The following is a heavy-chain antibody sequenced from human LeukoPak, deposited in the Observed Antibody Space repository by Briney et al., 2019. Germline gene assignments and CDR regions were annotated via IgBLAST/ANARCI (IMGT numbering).Heavy chain of an antibody. CDR2: MYHSGST. J-gene: IGHJ5*02. CDR3: ARGPRFGELLWHWFDP. D-gene: IGHD3-10*01. V-gene: IGHV4-38-2*02. Sequence: SETLSLTCIVSGGSISNYYWGWIRQPPGKGLEWIGSMYHSGSTYYNPPLKSRVTISEDTSKNQFSLKLRSVTAADTAVYYCARGPRFGELLWHWFDPWGQGTLVTVSS. CDR1: GGSISNYY.